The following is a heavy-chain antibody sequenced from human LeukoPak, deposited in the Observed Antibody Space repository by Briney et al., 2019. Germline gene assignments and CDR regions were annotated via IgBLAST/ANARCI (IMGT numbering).Heavy chain of an antibody. CDR1: GFTSSSYS. V-gene: IGHV3-48*04. Sequence: GGSLRLSCAASGFTSSSYSMNWVRQAPGKGLEWVSYISSRSSTIYYADSVKGRFTISRDNAKKSLYLQMNSLRAEDTAVYYCARLVGATDDAFDIWGQGTMVTVSS. CDR3: ARLVGATDDAFDI. CDR2: ISSRSSTI. J-gene: IGHJ3*02. D-gene: IGHD1-26*01.